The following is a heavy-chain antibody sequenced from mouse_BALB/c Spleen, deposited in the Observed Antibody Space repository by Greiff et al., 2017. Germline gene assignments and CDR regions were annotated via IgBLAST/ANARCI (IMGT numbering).Heavy chain of an antibody. J-gene: IGHJ3*01. D-gene: IGHD2-1*01. CDR1: GFTFSSYG. CDR2: ISSGGSYT. Sequence: EVKLVESGGDLVKPGGSLKLSCAASGFTFSSYGMSWVRQTPDKRLEWVATISSGGSYTYYPDSVKGRFTISRDNAKNTLYLQMSSLKSEDTAMYYCAVYGNPAWFAYWGQGTLVTVSA. CDR3: AVYGNPAWFAY. V-gene: IGHV5-6*01.